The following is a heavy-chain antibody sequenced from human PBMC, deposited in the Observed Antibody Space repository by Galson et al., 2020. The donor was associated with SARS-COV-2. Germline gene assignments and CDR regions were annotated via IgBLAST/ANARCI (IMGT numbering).Heavy chain of an antibody. CDR2: IIPNFGSA. D-gene: IGHD6-19*01. Sequence: SVTVSCKASRGTFSSYALSCVRQAPGQGLAWMGWIIPNFGSAHHAQKFQGRATITADESTSTAYMELSSLRAEDTAVYYCVRGGYSSGCDWRYYGMDVWGQGTTVTVSS. J-gene: IGHJ6*01. CDR1: RGTFSSYA. CDR3: VRGGYSSGCDWRYYGMDV. V-gene: IGHV1-69*13.